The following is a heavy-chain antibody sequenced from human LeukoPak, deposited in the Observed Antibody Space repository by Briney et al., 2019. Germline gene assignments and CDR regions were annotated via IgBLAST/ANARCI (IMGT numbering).Heavy chain of an antibody. D-gene: IGHD3-22*01. J-gene: IGHJ3*02. CDR2: INPNSGGT. CDR3: ARDYYDSSGYRAFDI. V-gene: IGHV1-2*02. CDR1: GYTFTGYY. Sequence: ASVQVSCKASGYTFTGYYMHWVRQAPGQGLEWMGWINPNSGGTNYAQKFQGRVTMTRDTSISTAYMELSRLRYDDTAVYYCARDYYDSSGYRAFDIWGQGTMVTVSS.